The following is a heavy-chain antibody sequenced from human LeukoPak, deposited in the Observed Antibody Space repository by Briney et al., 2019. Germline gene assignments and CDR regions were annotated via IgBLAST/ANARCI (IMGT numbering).Heavy chain of an antibody. CDR2: INPNSGNT. CDR1: GYTFTSYD. CDR3: ARGNYDGYYFDY. D-gene: IGHD4-23*01. J-gene: IGHJ4*02. V-gene: IGHV1-8*01. Sequence: ASVKVSCNASGYTFTSYDINWVRQATGQGLEWMGWINPNSGNTGSAQKFQGSVTMTTNTSISTVYMELSSLTSEDTAVYYCARGNYDGYYFDYWGQGTLVNVSS.